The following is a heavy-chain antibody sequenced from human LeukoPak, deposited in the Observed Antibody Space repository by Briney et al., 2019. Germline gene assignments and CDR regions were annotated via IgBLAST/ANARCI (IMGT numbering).Heavy chain of an antibody. CDR3: ARDGHPQWELLRGSYWYFDL. J-gene: IGHJ2*01. CDR1: GGSFSGYY. V-gene: IGHV4-34*01. CDR2: INHSGST. Sequence: SETLSLTCAVYGGSFSGYYWSWIRQPPGKGLEWIGEINHSGSTSYNPSLKSRVTISVDTSQNQFSLKLSSVTAADTAVYYCARDGHPQWELLRGSYWYFDLWGRGTLLTVSS. D-gene: IGHD1-26*01.